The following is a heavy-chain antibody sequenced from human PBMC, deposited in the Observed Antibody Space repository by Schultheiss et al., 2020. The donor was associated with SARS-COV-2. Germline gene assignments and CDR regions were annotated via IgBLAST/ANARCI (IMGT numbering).Heavy chain of an antibody. V-gene: IGHV3-30*18. CDR2: ISYDGSNK. Sequence: GGSLRLSCAASGFTFSSYGMHWVRQAPGKGLEWVAVISYDGSNKYYADSVKGRFTISRDNAKNSLYLQMNSLRAEDTALYYCAKDMTPLGLAATTNYFDYWGQGTLVTVSS. CDR1: GFTFSSYG. CDR3: AKDMTPLGLAATTNYFDY. D-gene: IGHD2-15*01. J-gene: IGHJ4*02.